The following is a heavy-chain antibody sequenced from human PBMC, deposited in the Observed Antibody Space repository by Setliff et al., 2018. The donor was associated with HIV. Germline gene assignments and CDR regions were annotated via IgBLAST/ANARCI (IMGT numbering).Heavy chain of an antibody. CDR3: ARGGNSRAAWFDS. D-gene: IGHD5-12*01. Sequence: SETLSLTCTVSGGSISSSSYYWGWIRQPPGKGLEWIGSIYYSGSTYYNPSLKSRVTISVDTSKNQFSLKLSYVTAADTAVYYCARGGNSRAAWFDSWGQGTLVTVSS. CDR2: IYYSGST. V-gene: IGHV4-39*07. J-gene: IGHJ5*01. CDR1: GGSISSSSYY.